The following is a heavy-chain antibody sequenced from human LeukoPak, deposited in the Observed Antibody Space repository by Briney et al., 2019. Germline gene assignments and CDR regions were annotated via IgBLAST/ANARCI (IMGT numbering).Heavy chain of an antibody. D-gene: IGHD3-10*01. CDR1: GGSISSSSYY. CDR2: IFYTGST. CDR3: ARVRRMVRGVISWFDP. J-gene: IGHJ5*02. V-gene: IGHV4-61*05. Sequence: SETLSLTCTVSGGSISSSSYYWSWFRQPPGKGLEFIGYIFYTGSTNYNPSLKSRVTISVDTSKNQFSLKLSSVTAADTAVYYCARVRRMVRGVISWFDPWGQGTLVTVSS.